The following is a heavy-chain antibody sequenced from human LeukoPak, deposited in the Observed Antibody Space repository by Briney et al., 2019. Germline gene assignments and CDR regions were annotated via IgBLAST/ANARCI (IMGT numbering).Heavy chain of an antibody. CDR3: AGEAYRRNAFDI. V-gene: IGHV4-59*01. CDR1: GGSISSYY. CDR2: IYYSGST. Sequence: SETLSLTCTVSGGSISSYYWSWIRQPPGKGLEWIGYIYYSGSTNYNPSLKSRVTISVDTSKNQFSLKLSSVTAADTAVYYCAGEAYRRNAFDIWGQGTMVTVSS. J-gene: IGHJ3*02.